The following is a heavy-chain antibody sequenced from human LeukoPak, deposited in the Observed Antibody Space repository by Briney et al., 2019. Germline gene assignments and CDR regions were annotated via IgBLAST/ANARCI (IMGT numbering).Heavy chain of an antibody. CDR2: INWNGGRI. CDR3: KGYCSSSSCYSDMDV. CDR1: GFTFNDYE. Sequence: PGGSLRLSCAASGFTFNDYEMSWVRQAPGKGLEWVADINWNGGRIDYADSVKGRFTISRDNAKNSLYLQMNSLRAEATALYYCKGYCSSSSCYSDMDVWGQGTTVTVSS. J-gene: IGHJ6*02. V-gene: IGHV3-20*04. D-gene: IGHD2-2*02.